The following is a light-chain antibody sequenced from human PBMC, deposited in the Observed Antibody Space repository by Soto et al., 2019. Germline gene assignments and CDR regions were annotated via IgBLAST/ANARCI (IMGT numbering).Light chain of an antibody. CDR2: GTS. J-gene: IGKJ4*01. Sequence: EIVITQSPATLSVSPGQRATLFCRASQSVSSNLAWYQQKAGQAPRLLIYGTSTRATGIPARFSGSGSGTDFTLTISSLQSEDFAVYYCQQYNNWPPLTFGGGTKVEIK. CDR1: QSVSSN. CDR3: QQYNNWPPLT. V-gene: IGKV3-15*01.